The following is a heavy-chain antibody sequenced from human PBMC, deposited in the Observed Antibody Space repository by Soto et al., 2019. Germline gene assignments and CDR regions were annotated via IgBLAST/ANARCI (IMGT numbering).Heavy chain of an antibody. V-gene: IGHV1-18*01. D-gene: IGHD3-10*01. J-gene: IGHJ5*02. CDR1: GYTFTNYG. CDR2: ISAYNGNT. Sequence: QVQLVQSGAEVKKPGASVKVSCKASGYTFTNYGISWVRQAPGQGLEWMGWISAYNGNTKYVQKFQGRVTMTTDTSTSTAYMELRSLRSDDTAVYYCARGVGSGSYYNQYNWFDPWGQGTLVTVSS. CDR3: ARGVGSGSYYNQYNWFDP.